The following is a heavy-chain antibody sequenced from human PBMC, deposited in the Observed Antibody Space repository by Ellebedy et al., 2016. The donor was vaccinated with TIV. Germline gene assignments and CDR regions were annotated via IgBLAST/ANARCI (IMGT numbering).Heavy chain of an antibody. Sequence: SETLSLXXKVSGGSSSRNSWTWIRQPPGKGLEWIGCIDDSGRTNYNSSLKSRVTISVDTSKNQFSLKLTSLTAADTAVYYCARDRMYYYDSSGSYQYYGMDVWGQGTTVTVSS. CDR1: GGSSSRNS. D-gene: IGHD3-22*01. J-gene: IGHJ6*02. CDR2: IDDSGRT. V-gene: IGHV4-59*01. CDR3: ARDRMYYYDSSGSYQYYGMDV.